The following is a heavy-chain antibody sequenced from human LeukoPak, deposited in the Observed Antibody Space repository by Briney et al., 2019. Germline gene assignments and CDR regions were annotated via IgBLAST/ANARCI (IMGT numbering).Heavy chain of an antibody. J-gene: IGHJ5*02. CDR2: MNPNSGNT. CDR3: ARGGERANFYGLGSSPNWFDP. V-gene: IGHV1-8*02. CDR1: GYTFISYD. D-gene: IGHD3-10*01. Sequence: GASVKVSCKASGYTFISYDINWVRRAAGQGLEWMGWMNPNSGNTGYAQKSQGRVTMTRNTSISTAYMELSGLRSDDTAVYYCARGGERANFYGLGSSPNWFDPWGQGTLVTVSS.